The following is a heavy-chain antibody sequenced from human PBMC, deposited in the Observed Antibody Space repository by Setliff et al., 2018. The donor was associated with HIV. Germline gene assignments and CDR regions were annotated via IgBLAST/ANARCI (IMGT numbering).Heavy chain of an antibody. CDR2: INSYNGNT. CDR1: GYTFTTYG. Sequence: ASVKVSCKASGYTFTTYGVNWVRQAPGQGLEWMGWINSYNGNTKFAQKFQGRVTMTTDTSTTTAFMELRSLKADDTAIYFCTRRINFGSGYYKDHAFDLWGQGTMVTVSS. CDR3: TRRINFGSGYYKDHAFDL. J-gene: IGHJ3*01. V-gene: IGHV1-18*04. D-gene: IGHD3-3*01.